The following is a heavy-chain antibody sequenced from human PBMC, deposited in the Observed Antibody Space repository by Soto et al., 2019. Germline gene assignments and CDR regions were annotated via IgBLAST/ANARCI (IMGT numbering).Heavy chain of an antibody. J-gene: IGHJ6*02. V-gene: IGHV4-31*03. CDR2: IYYSGST. CDR1: GGSISSGGYY. Sequence: SETLSLTCTVSGGSISSGGYYWSWVRQHPGKGLEWIGYIYYSGSTYYNPSLKSRITINPDTSKNQFSLQLNSVTPEDTAVYYCARGDVSSGSYYLHYYYGMDVWGQGTTVTVSS. CDR3: ARGDVSSGSYYLHYYYGMDV. D-gene: IGHD1-26*01.